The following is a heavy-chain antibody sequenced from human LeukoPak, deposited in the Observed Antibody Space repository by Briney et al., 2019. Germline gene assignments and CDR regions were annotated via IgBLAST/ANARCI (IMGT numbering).Heavy chain of an antibody. CDR1: GYSINSGYF. CDR3: TREEGGTTVDY. D-gene: IGHD1-1*01. CDR2: ISHSGTT. V-gene: IGHV4-38-2*02. J-gene: IGHJ4*02. Sequence: PSETLSLTCTVSGYSINSGYFWGWIRQPPGKGLEWIGSISHSGTTYYNPSLKSRITISQDTSKNQFSLKVNSVTAADTAAYYCTREEGGTTVDYWGQGTLVTVSS.